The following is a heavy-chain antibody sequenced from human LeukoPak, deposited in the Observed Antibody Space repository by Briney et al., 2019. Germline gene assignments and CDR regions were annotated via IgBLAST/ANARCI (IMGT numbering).Heavy chain of an antibody. CDR3: ASTYYDFWSGPSRPHAFDI. Sequence: SETLSLTCTVSGGSISSGDYYWSWIRQPPGKGLEWIGYIYYSGSTYYNPSLKSRVIISVDTSKNQFSLKLSSVTAADTAVYYCASTYYDFWSGPSRPHAFDIWGQGTMVTVSS. V-gene: IGHV4-30-4*08. D-gene: IGHD3-3*01. CDR2: IYYSGST. J-gene: IGHJ3*02. CDR1: GGSISSGDYY.